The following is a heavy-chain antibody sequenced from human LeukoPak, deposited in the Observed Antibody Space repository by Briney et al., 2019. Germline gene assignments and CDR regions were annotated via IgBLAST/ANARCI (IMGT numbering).Heavy chain of an antibody. V-gene: IGHV4-34*01. J-gene: IGHJ5*02. CDR2: INHSGST. CDR1: GGSFSGYY. D-gene: IGHD6-13*01. Sequence: SETLSLTCAVYGGSFSGYYWSCVRQPPGEGREGSGEINHSGSTNYNPSLKSRVTISVATSKHQFSLKLSSVTAADTAVYYCARGTGYSSSWYWFDPWGQGTLVTVSS. CDR3: ARGTGYSSSWYWFDP.